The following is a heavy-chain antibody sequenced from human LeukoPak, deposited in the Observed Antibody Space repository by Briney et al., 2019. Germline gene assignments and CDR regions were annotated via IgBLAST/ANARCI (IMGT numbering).Heavy chain of an antibody. CDR3: ARNELYSSSWYTFDP. V-gene: IGHV1-2*02. J-gene: IGHJ5*02. D-gene: IGHD6-13*01. Sequence: GASVKVSCKASGYTFIGNYIHWVRQAPGQGLEWMGWINPNSGGTNYAQKFQGRVTMTRDTSISTAYMELSRLRSDDTAVYYCARNELYSSSWYTFDPWGQGTLVTVSS. CDR1: GYTFIGNY. CDR2: INPNSGGT.